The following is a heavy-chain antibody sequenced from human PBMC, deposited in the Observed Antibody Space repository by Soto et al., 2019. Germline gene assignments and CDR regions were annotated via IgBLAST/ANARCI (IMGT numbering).Heavy chain of an antibody. D-gene: IGHD3-16*01. V-gene: IGHV3-7*01. Sequence: VQLVESGGGLVQPGGSLRLSCAASGFTFSTYWMTWVRQPSGKGLEWVANMDQDGSETYYVDSVRGRFTVSRDNAKNSLYLQMNSLRVEDTAVYYCVCGGNFFIYWGQGTLVTVSP. CDR1: GFTFSTYW. J-gene: IGHJ4*02. CDR3: VCGGNFFIY. CDR2: MDQDGSET.